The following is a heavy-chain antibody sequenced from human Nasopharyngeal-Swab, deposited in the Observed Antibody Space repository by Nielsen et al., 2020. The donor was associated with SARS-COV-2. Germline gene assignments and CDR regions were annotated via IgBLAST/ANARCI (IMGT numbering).Heavy chain of an antibody. D-gene: IGHD4-11*01. Sequence: SETLSLTCTVSGGSINSNYWTWIRQPPGKGLEWIGYIYYTGSTNSNPSLKTRVSISVDTSRNQFSLRLSSVTAADTAVYYCARSVSDYTNNDRFDYFDPWGQGSLVTVSS. V-gene: IGHV4-59*01. CDR3: ARSVSDYTNNDRFDYFDP. CDR2: IYYTGST. CDR1: GGSINSNY. J-gene: IGHJ5*02.